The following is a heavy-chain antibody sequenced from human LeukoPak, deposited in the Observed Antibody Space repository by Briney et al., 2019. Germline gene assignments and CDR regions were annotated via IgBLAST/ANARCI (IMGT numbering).Heavy chain of an antibody. J-gene: IGHJ5*02. Sequence: SVKVSCKASGGTFSSYAISWVRQAPGQGLEWMGGIIPIFGTANYAQKFQGRVTITADESTSTAYMELSSLRSEDTAVYYCARVGVLLWFGELLYPNWFDPWGQGTLVTVSA. CDR3: ARVGVLLWFGELLYPNWFDP. CDR2: IIPIFGTA. V-gene: IGHV1-69*13. D-gene: IGHD3-10*01. CDR1: GGTFSSYA.